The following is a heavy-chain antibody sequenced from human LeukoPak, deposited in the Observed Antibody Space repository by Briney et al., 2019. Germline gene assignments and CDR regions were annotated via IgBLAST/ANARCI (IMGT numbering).Heavy chain of an antibody. D-gene: IGHD5-18*01. J-gene: IGHJ6*02. CDR3: ASKSIEDSYGPGYHYYGMDV. V-gene: IGHV3-9*01. CDR2: ISWNSGSI. CDR1: GFTFDDYA. Sequence: GGSLRLSCAASGFTFDDYAMHWVRQAPGKGLEWVSGISWNSGSIGYADSVKGRFTISRDNAKNSLYLQMNSLRAEDTALYYCASKSIEDSYGPGYHYYGMDVWGQGTTVTVSS.